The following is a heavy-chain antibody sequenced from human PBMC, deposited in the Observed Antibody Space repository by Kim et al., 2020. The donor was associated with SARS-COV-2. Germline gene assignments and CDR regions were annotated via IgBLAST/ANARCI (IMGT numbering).Heavy chain of an antibody. D-gene: IGHD3-9*01. V-gene: IGHV3-30*01. J-gene: IGHJ3*02. CDR3: ARDYDILTGRGGDAFDI. Sequence: VKGRFTLTRDNSKNTLYLQMNSLRAEDTAVYYCARDYDILTGRGGDAFDIWGQGTMVTVSS.